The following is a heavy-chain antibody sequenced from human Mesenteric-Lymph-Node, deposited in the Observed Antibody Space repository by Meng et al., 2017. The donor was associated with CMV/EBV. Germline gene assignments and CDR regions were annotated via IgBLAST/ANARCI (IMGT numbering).Heavy chain of an antibody. J-gene: IGHJ4*02. CDR2: ISYDGSNK. CDR1: GFTFSSYA. CDR3: ARDASYYDFWSAYYLY. D-gene: IGHD3-3*01. Sequence: GGSLRLSCAASGFTFSSYAMHWVRQAPGKGLEWVAVISYDGSNKYYADSVKGRFTISRDNSNNTLYLQMNSLRVEDTAVYYCARDASYYDFWSAYYLYWGQGTLVTVSS. V-gene: IGHV3-30*04.